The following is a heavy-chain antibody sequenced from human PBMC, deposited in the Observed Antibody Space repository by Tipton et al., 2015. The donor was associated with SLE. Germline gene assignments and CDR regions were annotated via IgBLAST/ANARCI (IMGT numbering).Heavy chain of an antibody. CDR3: ARDKSGVVAD. J-gene: IGHJ4*02. CDR2: IYYSGST. D-gene: IGHD2-15*01. CDR1: GGSISSSSYY. V-gene: IGHV4-39*07. Sequence: TLSLTCTVSGGSISSSSYYWGWIRQPPGKGLEWIGNIYYSGSTYYNPSLKSRVTISVDTSKNQFSLKLSSVTAADTAVYYCARDKSGVVADWGQGTLVTVSS.